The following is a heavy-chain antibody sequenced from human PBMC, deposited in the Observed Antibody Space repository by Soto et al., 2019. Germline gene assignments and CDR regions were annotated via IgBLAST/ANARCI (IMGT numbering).Heavy chain of an antibody. CDR2: IYYSGST. D-gene: IGHD2-15*01. V-gene: IGHV4-59*01. Sequence: QVQLQESGPGLVKPSETLSLTCTVSGGSISSYYWSWIRQPPGKGLEWIGYIYYSGSTNYNPSLNSRVTISVDTSKNQVSLKLSSVTAADTAVYYCARDLEGGYGMDVWGQGTTVTVSS. CDR1: GGSISSYY. CDR3: ARDLEGGYGMDV. J-gene: IGHJ6*02.